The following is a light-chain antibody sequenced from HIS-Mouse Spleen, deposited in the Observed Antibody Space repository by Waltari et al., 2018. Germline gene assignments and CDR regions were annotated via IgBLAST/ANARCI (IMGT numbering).Light chain of an antibody. J-gene: IGLJ3*02. Sequence: QSALTQPASVSGSPGQSITISRTGTSSDVGIYNLVPWYQQHPGKAPKLMIYEGSKRPSGVSNRFSGSKSGNTASLTISGLQAEDEADYYCCSYAGSSTWVFGGGTKLTVL. CDR3: CSYAGSSTWV. CDR1: SSDVGIYNL. CDR2: EGS. V-gene: IGLV2-23*01.